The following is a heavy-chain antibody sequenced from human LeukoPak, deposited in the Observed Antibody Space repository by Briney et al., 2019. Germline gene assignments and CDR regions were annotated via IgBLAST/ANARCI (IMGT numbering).Heavy chain of an antibody. CDR1: GYTFTDYY. Sequence: GASVKVSCKASGYTFTDYYMHWVQQAPGKGLEWMGRVDPEDGETIYAEKFQGRVTMTRDTSTSTVYMELSSLRSEDTAVYYCTMVRGVYDAFDIWGQGTMVTVSS. V-gene: IGHV1-69-2*01. D-gene: IGHD3-10*01. CDR3: TMVRGVYDAFDI. J-gene: IGHJ3*02. CDR2: VDPEDGET.